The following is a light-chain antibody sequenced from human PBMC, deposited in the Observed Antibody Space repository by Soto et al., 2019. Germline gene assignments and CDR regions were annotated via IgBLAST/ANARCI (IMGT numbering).Light chain of an antibody. Sequence: EIVMTQSPATLSVSPGERATLSCRASQSVNSNLAWYQQKPGQAPRLLIYGASTRATGIPARFSGSGSGTEFTLTISSLQSEDFAVYYCQHYNNWPALYTFGQGTKLEIK. J-gene: IGKJ2*01. CDR1: QSVNSN. CDR3: QHYNNWPALYT. V-gene: IGKV3-15*01. CDR2: GAS.